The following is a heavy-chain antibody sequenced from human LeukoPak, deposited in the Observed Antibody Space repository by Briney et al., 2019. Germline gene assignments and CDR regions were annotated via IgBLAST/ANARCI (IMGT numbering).Heavy chain of an antibody. V-gene: IGHV1-2*06. Sequence: ASVKVSCKASGGTFSSYAISWVRQAPGQGLEWMGRINPNSGGTNYAQKFQGRVTMTRDTSISTAYMELSRLRSDDTAVYYCASGDSSGKYYFDYWGQGTLVTVSS. J-gene: IGHJ4*02. D-gene: IGHD6-19*01. CDR1: GGTFSSYA. CDR3: ASGDSSGKYYFDY. CDR2: INPNSGGT.